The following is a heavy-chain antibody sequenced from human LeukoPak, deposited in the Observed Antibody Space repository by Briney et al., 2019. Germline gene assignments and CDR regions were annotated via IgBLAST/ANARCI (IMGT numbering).Heavy chain of an antibody. CDR2: IYPGNSDT. D-gene: IGHD6-13*01. J-gene: IGHJ4*02. CDR3: ARFALTSSLDY. Sequence: GESLKISCKISGDRLTNNWIGWVRQVPGKGLEWMRLIYPGNSDTRYSPLFQGQVTLSVDRSISTAYLHWSGLKASDTAIYYCARFALTSSLDYWGQGTLVTVSS. CDR1: GDRLTNNW. V-gene: IGHV5-51*01.